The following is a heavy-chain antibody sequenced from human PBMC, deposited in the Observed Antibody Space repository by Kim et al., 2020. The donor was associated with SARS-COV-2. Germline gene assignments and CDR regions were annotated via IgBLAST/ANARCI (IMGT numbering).Heavy chain of an antibody. Sequence: ASVKVSCKTSGYTFTSYSMNWVRQAPGQGLEWLGWINTNTVNTTYAQGYTGRFVLPLDTSVSTAYLQISSLKADDTAVYYCARGFRIAASGTLGYWGQGALVTVSS. J-gene: IGHJ4*02. CDR3: ARGFRIAASGTLGY. CDR2: INTNTVNT. V-gene: IGHV7-4-1*02. D-gene: IGHD6-13*01. CDR1: GYTFTSYS.